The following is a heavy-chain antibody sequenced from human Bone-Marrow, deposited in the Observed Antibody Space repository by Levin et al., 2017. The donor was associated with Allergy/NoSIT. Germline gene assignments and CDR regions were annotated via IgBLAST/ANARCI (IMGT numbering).Heavy chain of an antibody. CDR3: ARDPIAVAGIYYYYYMDV. Sequence: GGSLRLSCAASGFTFSSYAMHWVRQAPGKGLEWVAVISYDGSNKYYADSVKGRFTISRDNSKNTLYLQMNSLRAEDTAVYYCARDPIAVAGIYYYYYMDVWGKGTTVTVSS. J-gene: IGHJ6*03. CDR2: ISYDGSNK. D-gene: IGHD6-19*01. V-gene: IGHV3-30-3*01. CDR1: GFTFSSYA.